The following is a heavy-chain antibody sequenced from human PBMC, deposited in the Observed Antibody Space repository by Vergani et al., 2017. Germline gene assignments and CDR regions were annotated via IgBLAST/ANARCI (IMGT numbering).Heavy chain of an antibody. Sequence: QVQLQESGPGLVKPSQTLSLTCTVSGGSISSGGYYWSWIRQHPGKGLEWIGYIYYSGSTYYNPSLKSRVTISVDTSKNQFSLKLSSVTAADTAVYYCARGEGITMVRGVIDAFDIWAQGTMVTVSS. J-gene: IGHJ3*02. V-gene: IGHV4-31*03. CDR1: GGSISSGGYY. D-gene: IGHD3-10*01. CDR2: IYYSGST. CDR3: ARGEGITMVRGVIDAFDI.